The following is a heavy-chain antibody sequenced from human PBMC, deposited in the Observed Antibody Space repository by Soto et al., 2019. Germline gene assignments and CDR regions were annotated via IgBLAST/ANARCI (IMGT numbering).Heavy chain of an antibody. Sequence: QVQLVQSGAEVKKPGSSVKVSCKASGGTFSSYAISWVRQAPGQGLEWMGGIIPIFGTANYAQKFQGRVTITADESTSTAYMELSSLRSEDTAVYYCARDGFTVTTRFYYYYGMDVWGQGTTVTVSS. V-gene: IGHV1-69*12. J-gene: IGHJ6*02. D-gene: IGHD4-4*01. CDR2: IIPIFGTA. CDR3: ARDGFTVTTRFYYYYGMDV. CDR1: GGTFSSYA.